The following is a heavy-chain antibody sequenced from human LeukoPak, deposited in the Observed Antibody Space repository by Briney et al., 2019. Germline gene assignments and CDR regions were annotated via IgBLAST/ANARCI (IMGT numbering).Heavy chain of an antibody. J-gene: IGHJ4*02. Sequence: GGSLRLSCAASEFTFSIYAMSWVRQAPGKGLGWVSSITSVGENTFYTGSVKGRFTISRDNSRNTLYLQMNSLRAEDTAIYYCAKDRPNYYGSNGHYYRRDGDYWGQGTLVTVSS. D-gene: IGHD3-22*01. CDR1: EFTFSIYA. CDR3: AKDRPNYYGSNGHYYRRDGDY. V-gene: IGHV3-23*01. CDR2: ITSVGENT.